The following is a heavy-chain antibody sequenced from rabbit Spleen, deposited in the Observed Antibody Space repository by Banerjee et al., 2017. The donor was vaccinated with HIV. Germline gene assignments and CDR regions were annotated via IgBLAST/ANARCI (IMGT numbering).Heavy chain of an antibody. J-gene: IGHJ4*01. CDR3: ARDGNNNDWGL. CDR1: GFSFSNSYY. CDR2: DDGDSSGSA. V-gene: IGHV1S40*01. Sequence: QSLEESGGDLVKPGASLTLTCTASGFSFSNSYYMCWIRQAPGKGLEWIACDDGDSSGSAYYASWAKGRFTISKISSTTVTLQMTRLTDADTATYFCARDGNNNDWGLWGPGTLVTVS. D-gene: IGHD2-1*01.